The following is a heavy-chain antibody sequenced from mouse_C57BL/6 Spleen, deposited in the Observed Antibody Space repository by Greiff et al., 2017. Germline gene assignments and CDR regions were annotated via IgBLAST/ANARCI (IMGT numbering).Heavy chain of an antibody. Sequence: EVKLVESGGDLVKPGGSLKLPCAASGFTFSSYGMSWVRQTPDKRLEWVATISSGGSYTYYPDSVKGRFTIYRDNAKNTLYLQMSSLKSEDTAMYYCARSYYYGSYAMDYWGQGTSVTVSS. V-gene: IGHV5-6*01. CDR3: ARSYYYGSYAMDY. D-gene: IGHD1-1*01. CDR2: ISSGGSYT. J-gene: IGHJ4*01. CDR1: GFTFSSYG.